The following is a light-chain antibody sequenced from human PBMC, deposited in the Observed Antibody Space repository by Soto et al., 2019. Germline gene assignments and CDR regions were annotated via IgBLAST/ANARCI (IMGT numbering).Light chain of an antibody. Sequence: DVVMTQSPLSLPVTLGQPASISCRSSQSLVYSDGYTYLSWFQQRPGQSPRRLIYMVSNRDSGVPDRFSGRGSGTDFTLEISRVEAEDVGVYFCLQGTHWPWTFGQGTKVDIK. J-gene: IGKJ1*01. CDR3: LQGTHWPWT. V-gene: IGKV2-30*01. CDR1: QSLVYSDGYTY. CDR2: MVS.